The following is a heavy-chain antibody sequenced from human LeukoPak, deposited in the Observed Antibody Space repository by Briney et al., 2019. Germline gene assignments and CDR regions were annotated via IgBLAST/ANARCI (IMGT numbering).Heavy chain of an antibody. Sequence: QPGGSLRLSCAASGFTVSSNYMTWVRQAPGKGLEWVSVIYSGGSTYYADSVKGRFTISRDNSKNTLYLQMNSLRAEDTAVYYCARAAAGTRYYYYMDVWGKGTTVTISS. CDR1: GFTVSSNY. D-gene: IGHD6-13*01. CDR3: ARAAAGTRYYYYMDV. J-gene: IGHJ6*03. V-gene: IGHV3-66*01. CDR2: IYSGGST.